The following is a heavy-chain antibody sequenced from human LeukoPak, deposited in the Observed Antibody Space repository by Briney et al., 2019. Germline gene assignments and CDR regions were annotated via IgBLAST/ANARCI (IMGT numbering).Heavy chain of an antibody. Sequence: ASVKVSCKASGYTFTGYYMHWVRQAPGQGLEWMGWINPNSGGTNYAQKFQGRVTMTRDTSISTAYMELSRLRSDDTAAYYCARNRRPEGLISGGDAFDIWGQGTMVTVSS. V-gene: IGHV1-2*02. CDR3: ARNRRPEGLISGGDAFDI. CDR2: INPNSGGT. CDR1: GYTFTGYY. D-gene: IGHD3-3*01. J-gene: IGHJ3*02.